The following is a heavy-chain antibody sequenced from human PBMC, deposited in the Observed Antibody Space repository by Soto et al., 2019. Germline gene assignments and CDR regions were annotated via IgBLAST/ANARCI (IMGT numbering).Heavy chain of an antibody. CDR2: INPYNGKT. V-gene: IGHV1-18*01. J-gene: IGHJ4*02. CDR1: GYTFTSYG. Sequence: ASVKVSCKASGYTFTSYGITWVRQAPGQGLEWMAWINPYNGKTKYAEKFLGRMTVTTDTSTATAYMEVRSLTSDDTAVFYCARVGVGLAAPRVWPYWGQGTPVTVCS. D-gene: IGHD6-13*01. CDR3: ARVGVGLAAPRVWPY.